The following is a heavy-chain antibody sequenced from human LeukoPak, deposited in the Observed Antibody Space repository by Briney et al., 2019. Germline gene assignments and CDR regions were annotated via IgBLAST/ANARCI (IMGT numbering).Heavy chain of an antibody. J-gene: IGHJ3*02. CDR1: GGSFSGYY. Sequence: KASETLSLTCAVYGGSFSGYYWSWIRQPPGKGLDWIAYIYYSGNTNYNPSFGSRVTISVDTSKNQFSLRLSAVTAADTAVYYCARLTERAFDIWGQGTMVTVSS. CDR3: ARLTERAFDI. CDR2: IYYSGNT. D-gene: IGHD1-1*01. V-gene: IGHV4-34*01.